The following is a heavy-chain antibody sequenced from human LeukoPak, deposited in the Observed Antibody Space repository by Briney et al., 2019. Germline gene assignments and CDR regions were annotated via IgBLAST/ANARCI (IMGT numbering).Heavy chain of an antibody. CDR1: GGSISSSSYY. CDR2: IYYSGST. J-gene: IGHJ6*03. D-gene: IGHD3-9*01. CDR3: ARGVSRYYDILTGYVYYYYMDV. V-gene: IGHV4-39*07. Sequence: PSETLSLTCTVSGGSISSSSYYWGWIRQPPGKGLEWIGTIYYSGSTNYNPSLKSRVTISVDTSKNQFSLKLSSVTAADTAVYYCARGVSRYYDILTGYVYYYYMDVWGKGTTVTVSS.